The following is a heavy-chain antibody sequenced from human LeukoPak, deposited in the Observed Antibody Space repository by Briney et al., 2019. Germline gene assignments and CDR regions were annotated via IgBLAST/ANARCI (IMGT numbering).Heavy chain of an antibody. D-gene: IGHD6-19*01. Sequence: GGSLRLSCAASGFTFSSYAMHWVRQAPGKGLEWVAVISNDGSNKYYADSVKGRFTISRGNSKNTPYLQMNSLRAEDTAVYYCAKDGGIAVAGTADYWGQGTLVTVSS. CDR3: AKDGGIAVAGTADY. V-gene: IGHV3-30*18. CDR2: ISNDGSNK. J-gene: IGHJ4*02. CDR1: GFTFSSYA.